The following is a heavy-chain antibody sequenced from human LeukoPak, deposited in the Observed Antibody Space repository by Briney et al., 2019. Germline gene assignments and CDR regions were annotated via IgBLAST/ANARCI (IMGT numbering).Heavy chain of an antibody. J-gene: IGHJ3*02. CDR3: ATLYSSWYGNAFDI. D-gene: IGHD6-13*01. CDR1: GFIFSSYE. CDR2: ISSGRTI. V-gene: IGHV3-48*03. Sequence: GGSLRLSCAASGFIFSSYEMNWVRQAPGKGLEWVSYISSGRTIYYADSVKGRFTISRDNAKNSLYLQMNSMRAEDTVVYYCATLYSSWYGNAFDIWGQGTMVTVSS.